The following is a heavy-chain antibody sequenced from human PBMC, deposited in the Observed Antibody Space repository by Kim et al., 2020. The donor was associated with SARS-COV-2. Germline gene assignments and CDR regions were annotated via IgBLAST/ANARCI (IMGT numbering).Heavy chain of an antibody. CDR3: ARDLTPRDNYYYYYGMDV. D-gene: IGHD2-15*01. V-gene: IGHV3-53*01. Sequence: KGRFTFSGDKSKNPLYLQMNSLRAEDTAVYYCARDLTPRDNYYYYYGMDVWGQGTTVTVSS. J-gene: IGHJ6*02.